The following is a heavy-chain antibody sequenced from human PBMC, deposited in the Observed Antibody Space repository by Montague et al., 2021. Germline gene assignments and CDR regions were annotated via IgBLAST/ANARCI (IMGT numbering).Heavy chain of an antibody. Sequence: SLRLSCAASGFTFNSYAMSWVRQAPGEGLEWVSGISGSGGSTYYVDSVKGRFTISRDNSKNTLYLQMNSLRAEDTAVYYCAKDQSLIMITFGEIIDRRAFDIWGQGTRVTVSS. D-gene: IGHD3-16*02. CDR2: ISGSGGST. V-gene: IGHV3-23*01. CDR3: AKDQSLIMITFGEIIDRRAFDI. CDR1: GFTFNSYA. J-gene: IGHJ3*02.